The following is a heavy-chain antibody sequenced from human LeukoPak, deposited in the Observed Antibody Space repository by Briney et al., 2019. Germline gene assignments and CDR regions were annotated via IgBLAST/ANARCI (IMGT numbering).Heavy chain of an antibody. J-gene: IGHJ4*02. CDR1: GFTFSSYS. CDR2: ISSSSSYI. CDR3: ARPDYYDSSGYYQRPFDY. D-gene: IGHD3-22*01. V-gene: IGHV3-21*01. Sequence: PGGSLRLSCAASGFTFSSYSMNWVRQAPGKGLEWVSSISSSSSYIYYADSVKGRFTISRDNAKNSLYLQMNSLRTEDTAVYYCARPDYYDSSGYYQRPFDYWGQGTLVTVSS.